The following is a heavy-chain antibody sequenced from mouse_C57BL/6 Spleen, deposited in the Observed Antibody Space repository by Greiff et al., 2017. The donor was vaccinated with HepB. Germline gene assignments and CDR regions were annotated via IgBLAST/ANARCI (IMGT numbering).Heavy chain of an antibody. Sequence: VQLQQPGAELVKPGASVKLSCKASGYTFTSYWMQWVKQRPGQGLEWIGEIDPSDNYTNYNQKFKGKATLTVDTSSSTAYMQLSSLTSEDSAVYDCARGEDYWGQGTTLTVSS. CDR2: IDPSDNYT. CDR1: GYTFTSYW. V-gene: IGHV1-50*01. J-gene: IGHJ2*01. CDR3: ARGEDY.